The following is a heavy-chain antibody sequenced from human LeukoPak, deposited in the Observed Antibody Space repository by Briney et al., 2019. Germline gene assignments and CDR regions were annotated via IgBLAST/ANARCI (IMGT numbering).Heavy chain of an antibody. Sequence: GGSQRLSCAASGFTFSSYGMHWVRQAPGKGLEWVAVIWYDGSNKYYADSVKGRFTISRDNSKNTLYLQMNSLRAEDTAVYYCARDSSYDFWSGYPDYWGQGTLVTVSS. CDR1: GFTFSSYG. D-gene: IGHD3-3*01. CDR2: IWYDGSNK. J-gene: IGHJ4*02. CDR3: ARDSSYDFWSGYPDY. V-gene: IGHV3-33*01.